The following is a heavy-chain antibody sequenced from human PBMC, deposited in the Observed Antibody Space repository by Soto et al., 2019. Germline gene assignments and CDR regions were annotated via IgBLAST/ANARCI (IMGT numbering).Heavy chain of an antibody. CDR3: ARELIVGPAEYFQQ. J-gene: IGHJ1*01. D-gene: IGHD1-26*01. Sequence: EVQLVESGGALVQPGGSLRLSCAVSGFTFSESWMSWVRQTPGKGLEWVANINRDGSEKYYLDSVRGRFTISRDNARNSLYLQVISLRAEDTAVYYCARELIVGPAEYFQQWGQGTLVTVSS. V-gene: IGHV3-7*01. CDR1: GFTFSESW. CDR2: INRDGSEK.